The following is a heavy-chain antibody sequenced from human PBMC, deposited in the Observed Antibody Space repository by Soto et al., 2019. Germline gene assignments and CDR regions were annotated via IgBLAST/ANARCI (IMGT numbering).Heavy chain of an antibody. J-gene: IGHJ6*04. CDR1: GFTFSSYA. CDR3: ARDRLRYNWNDFPYYYYGMDV. CDR2: ISYDGSNK. V-gene: IGHV3-30-3*01. D-gene: IGHD1-1*01. Sequence: QVQLVESGGGVVQPGRSLRLSCAASGFTFSSYAMHWVRQAPGKGLEWVAVISYDGSNKYYADSVKGRFTISRDNSKNTLYLQRNSLRDEDTAVYYCARDRLRYNWNDFPYYYYGMDVWGEGTTVTVSS.